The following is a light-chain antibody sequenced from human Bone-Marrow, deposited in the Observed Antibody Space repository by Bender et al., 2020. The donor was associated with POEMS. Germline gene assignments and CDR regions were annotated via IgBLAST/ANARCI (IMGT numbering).Light chain of an antibody. CDR2: DVS. J-gene: IGLJ2*01. Sequence: QSALTQPASVSGSPGQSITISCTGTSSDVGNYKLVSWYQQYPGKAPKLMIYDVSNRPSGISNRFSGSKSGNTATLTISRVEAGDEADYYCQVWDSGTAIFGGGTTLTVL. V-gene: IGLV2-14*02. CDR3: QVWDSGTAI. CDR1: SSDVGNYKL.